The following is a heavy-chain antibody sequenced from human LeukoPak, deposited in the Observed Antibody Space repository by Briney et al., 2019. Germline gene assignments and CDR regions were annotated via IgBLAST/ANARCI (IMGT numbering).Heavy chain of an antibody. J-gene: IGHJ4*02. CDR3: ARRGYHDYSGFDY. CDR2: ISGSSSDI. V-gene: IGHV3-11*06. CDR1: GFTFGDYY. Sequence: PGGSLRLPCAASGFTFGDYYMSWIRQAPGKGLEWVSSISGSSSDIYYADSVKGRFTISRDNSKNSLYLKMKSLRAEHTALYYCARRGYHDYSGFDYWGQGTLVSVSS. D-gene: IGHD1-26*01.